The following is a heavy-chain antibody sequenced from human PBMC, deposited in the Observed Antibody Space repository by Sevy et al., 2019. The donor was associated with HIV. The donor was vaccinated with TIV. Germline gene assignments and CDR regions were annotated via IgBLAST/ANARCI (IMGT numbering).Heavy chain of an antibody. CDR3: AGGPNRTGGSCYLGGAFDI. CDR1: GYTFTSYD. CDR2: MNPNSGNT. J-gene: IGHJ3*02. D-gene: IGHD2-15*01. Sequence: ASVKVSCKASGYTFTSYDINWVRQATGQGLEWMGWMNPNSGNTGYAQKVQGRVTITMNTSIRKAYMELSSLRSEDTAVYYCAGGPNRTGGSCYLGGAFDIWGQGTMVTVSS. V-gene: IGHV1-8*03.